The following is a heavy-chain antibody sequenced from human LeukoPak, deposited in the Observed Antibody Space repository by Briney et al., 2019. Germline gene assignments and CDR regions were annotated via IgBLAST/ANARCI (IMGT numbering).Heavy chain of an antibody. D-gene: IGHD6-13*01. V-gene: IGHV4-4*09. CDR1: GGSNNSYY. CDR3: ARKAPKQGWFDP. J-gene: IGHJ5*02. Sequence: SETLSLTCTVSGGSNNSYYWSRIRQPPGKGLEWIGYTHPSGNTNYSPSLKSRVTISIDTSRNQFSLKLSSVTAADTAVYYCARKAPKQGWFDPWGQGTLVTVSS. CDR2: THPSGNT.